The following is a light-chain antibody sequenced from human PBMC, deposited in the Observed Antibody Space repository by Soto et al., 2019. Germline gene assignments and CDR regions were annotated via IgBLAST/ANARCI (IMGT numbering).Light chain of an antibody. CDR1: QTVSSN. Sequence: EIVMTQSPATLSVSPGERATLSCRASQTVSSNLAWYQRNPGQAPRLLVYGASTRATGIPARFTGSGSGTEFTLTISSPHSEDFAVYYCQQYNDWPRTFGQGTKVEI. CDR2: GAS. CDR3: QQYNDWPRT. J-gene: IGKJ1*01. V-gene: IGKV3-15*01.